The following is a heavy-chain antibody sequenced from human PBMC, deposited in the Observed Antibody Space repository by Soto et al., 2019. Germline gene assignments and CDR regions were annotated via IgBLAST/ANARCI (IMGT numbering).Heavy chain of an antibody. V-gene: IGHV1-8*01. CDR3: VRRVASGHRSWLAP. J-gene: IGHJ5*02. CDR1: EDTFTHYD. Sequence: ASVKVSCKASEDTFTHYDINWVRQATGQGLEWMGWMNPNTGNIYYAHKFQGRVTMTRDTSKRTVYMELRSLRSDDTAVYYCVRRVASGHRSWLAPRRHGILRSVS. D-gene: IGHD2-21*01. CDR2: MNPNTGNI.